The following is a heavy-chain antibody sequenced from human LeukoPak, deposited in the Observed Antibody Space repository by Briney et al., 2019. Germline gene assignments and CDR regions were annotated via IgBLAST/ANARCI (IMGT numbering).Heavy chain of an antibody. CDR3: ARHVEMATIIDY. Sequence: SETLSLTCTVSGGSISSSSYYWGWIRQPPGKGLEWLGSIYYSGSTSYNPSLKSRVTISVDTSKIQFSLKLSSVTAADTAMYYCARHVEMATIIDYWGQGTLLTVPS. CDR2: IYYSGST. V-gene: IGHV4-39*01. CDR1: GGSISSSSYY. D-gene: IGHD5-24*01. J-gene: IGHJ4*02.